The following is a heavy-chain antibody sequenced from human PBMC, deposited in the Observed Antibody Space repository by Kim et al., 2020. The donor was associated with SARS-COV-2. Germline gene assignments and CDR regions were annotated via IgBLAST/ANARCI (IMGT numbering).Heavy chain of an antibody. D-gene: IGHD7-27*01. CDR3: AKEPWALTGEYYFDY. V-gene: IGHV3-23*03. J-gene: IGHJ4*02. Sequence: LKGRFTISRDNSKNTLYLQMNSLRAEDTAVYYCAKEPWALTGEYYFDYWGQGTLVTVSS.